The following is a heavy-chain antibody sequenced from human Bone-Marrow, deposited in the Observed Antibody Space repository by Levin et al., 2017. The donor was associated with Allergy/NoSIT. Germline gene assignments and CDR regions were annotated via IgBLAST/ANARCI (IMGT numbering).Heavy chain of an antibody. CDR1: GFTFSRYA. Sequence: PGGSLRLSCAASGFTFSRYAMIWVRQAPGKGLECVSAISESGGRTYYADSVEGRFTISRDNSKNTLHLEMNSLRAEDTAIYYCAKDISLGYSGYGGDYWGQGTLVTVSS. J-gene: IGHJ4*02. CDR2: ISESGGRT. D-gene: IGHD5-12*01. CDR3: AKDISLGYSGYGGDY. V-gene: IGHV3-23*01.